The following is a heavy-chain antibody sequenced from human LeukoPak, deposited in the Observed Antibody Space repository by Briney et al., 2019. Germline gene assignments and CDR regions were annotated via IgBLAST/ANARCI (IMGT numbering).Heavy chain of an antibody. V-gene: IGHV3-7*03. D-gene: IGHD3-22*01. CDR1: GFTFSTYW. CDR3: AKGRAGNYYYDSSDY. CDR2: IRQDGSET. J-gene: IGHJ4*02. Sequence: GGSLRLSCAASGFTFSTYWMTWVRQAPGKGLDWVGNIRQDGSETYYADSLKGRFTISRDDAKSALYLQMNSLRAEDTAVYYCAKGRAGNYYYDSSDYWGQGTLVTVSS.